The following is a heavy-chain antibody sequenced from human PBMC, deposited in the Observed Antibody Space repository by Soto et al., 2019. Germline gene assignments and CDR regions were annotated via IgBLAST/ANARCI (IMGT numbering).Heavy chain of an antibody. CDR2: IWYDGSNK. J-gene: IGHJ4*02. CDR1: GFTFSSYG. CDR3: AREVDTATSPPYYFDY. D-gene: IGHD5-18*01. V-gene: IGHV3-33*01. Sequence: GGSLRLSCAASGFTFSSYGMHWVRQAPGKGLEWVAVIWYDGSNKYYADSVKGRFTISRDNSKNTLYLQMNSLRAEDTAVYYCAREVDTATSPPYYFDYWGQGTLVTVSS.